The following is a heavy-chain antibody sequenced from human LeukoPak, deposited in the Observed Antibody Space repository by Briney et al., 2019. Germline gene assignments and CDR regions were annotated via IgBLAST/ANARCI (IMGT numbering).Heavy chain of an antibody. D-gene: IGHD3-10*01. CDR1: GGSISGYY. CDR3: ARERGSLRGDAFDI. CDR2: IYSSEST. Sequence: SETLSHTCTVSGGSISGYYWTWIRQPAGKGLEWIGRIYSSESTNYNPSLKSRVSMSLDTSKNQFSLKLSSVTAADTAIYYCARERGSLRGDAFDIWGQGTVVTVSS. J-gene: IGHJ3*02. V-gene: IGHV4-4*07.